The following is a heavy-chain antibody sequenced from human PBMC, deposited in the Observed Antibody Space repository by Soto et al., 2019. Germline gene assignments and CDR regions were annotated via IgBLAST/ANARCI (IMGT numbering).Heavy chain of an antibody. J-gene: IGHJ5*02. Sequence: ASVNVSCKASGYTFTYYPIHWVRQAPGQRLEWMGWINIGNGNSASSQKFQDRVTITRETSASTAYMELTSLRSEDTAVYYGAREPLCGGRCYDNYFDPWGQGTLVTVSS. V-gene: IGHV1-3*04. CDR2: INIGNGNS. D-gene: IGHD2-15*01. CDR1: GYTFTYYP. CDR3: AREPLCGGRCYDNYFDP.